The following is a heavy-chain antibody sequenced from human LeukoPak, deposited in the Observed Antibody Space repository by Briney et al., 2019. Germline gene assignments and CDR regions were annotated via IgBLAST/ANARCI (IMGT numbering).Heavy chain of an antibody. V-gene: IGHV3-30*18. Sequence: GGSLRLSCADSGVILSDSAVSRGRQAPGTGVGWVAVISYDGSNKYYADSVKGRFTISRDNSKNTLYLQMNSLRAEDTAVYYCAKDRVGATETDYWGQGTLVTVSS. CDR3: AKDRVGATETDY. CDR1: GVILSDSA. J-gene: IGHJ4*02. CDR2: ISYDGSNK. D-gene: IGHD1-26*01.